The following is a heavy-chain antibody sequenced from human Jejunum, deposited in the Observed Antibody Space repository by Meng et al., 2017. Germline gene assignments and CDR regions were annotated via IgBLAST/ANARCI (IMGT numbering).Heavy chain of an antibody. CDR2: ISASGSPT. J-gene: IGHJ4*02. Sequence: QVHLVESGGGLVKPGGSLRLSCAPSGFTFSDFHMSWIRQAPGKGLEWVSYISASGSPTSYADSVKGRFTISRDNAKNSLYLQMNSLRAEDTAVYYCARDWRATKTFDYWGQGTLVTVSS. CDR1: GFTFSDFH. D-gene: IGHD3-3*01. CDR3: ARDWRATKTFDY. V-gene: IGHV3-11*01.